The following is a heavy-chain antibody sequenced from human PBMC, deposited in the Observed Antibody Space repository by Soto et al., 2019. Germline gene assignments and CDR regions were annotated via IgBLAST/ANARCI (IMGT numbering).Heavy chain of an antibody. CDR3: ARDFGGP. V-gene: IGHV3-7*05. CDR1: GFTFSSYW. CDR2: IKEDGSEK. Sequence: EVQLVESGGGLVQPGGSLRLSCTASGFTFSSYWMNWVRQAPGKGLEWVGNIKEDGSEKFYVDSVKDRFTISRDNAKNSLYLDMNSLRVEDTAIYFCARDFGGPWGQGTLVTVSS. D-gene: IGHD2-15*01. J-gene: IGHJ4*02.